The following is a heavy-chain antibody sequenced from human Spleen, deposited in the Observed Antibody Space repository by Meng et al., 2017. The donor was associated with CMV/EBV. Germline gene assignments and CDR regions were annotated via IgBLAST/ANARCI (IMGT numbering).Heavy chain of an antibody. CDR1: GGSFSGYY. V-gene: IGHV4-34*01. Sequence: YGGSFSGYYWSWIRQPPGKGLEWIGEINHSGSTNYNPSLKSRVTISVDTSKNQFSLKLSSVTAADTAVYYCARGRIRGIAARPGFFDYWGQGTLVTVSS. CDR3: ARGRIRGIAARPGFFDY. D-gene: IGHD6-6*01. CDR2: INHSGST. J-gene: IGHJ4*02.